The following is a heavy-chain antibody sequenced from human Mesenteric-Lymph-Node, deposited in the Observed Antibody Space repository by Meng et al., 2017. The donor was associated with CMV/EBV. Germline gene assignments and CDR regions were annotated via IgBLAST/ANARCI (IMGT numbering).Heavy chain of an antibody. Sequence: SVKVSCKASGINFSSFAFSWVRQAPGQGLECMGQIVPTLGTVYYAQRFQGRVTITADKSTSTTYMMLNSLRSDDTAVYFCARAPWGRTYHVTQGQDAFDIWGQGTMVTVSS. V-gene: IGHV1-69*10. CDR3: ARAPWGRTYHVTQGQDAFDI. D-gene: IGHD7-27*01. J-gene: IGHJ3*02. CDR1: GINFSSFA. CDR2: IVPTLGTV.